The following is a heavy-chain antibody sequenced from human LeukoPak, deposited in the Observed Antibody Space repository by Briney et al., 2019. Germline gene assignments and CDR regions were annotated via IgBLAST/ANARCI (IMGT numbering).Heavy chain of an antibody. CDR1: RLTFNSYA. D-gene: IGHD5-12*01. CDR2: IGGSNGIT. J-gene: IGHJ4*02. V-gene: IGHV3-23*01. Sequence: GGSLRLSCAASRLTFNSYAMSWVRQAPGKGLEWVSVIGGSNGITFYVGSVKGRFTISRDNSKDTLYLQMNSLRAEDTAVYYCARNENSGWGYFDYWGQGTLVTVSS. CDR3: ARNENSGWGYFDY.